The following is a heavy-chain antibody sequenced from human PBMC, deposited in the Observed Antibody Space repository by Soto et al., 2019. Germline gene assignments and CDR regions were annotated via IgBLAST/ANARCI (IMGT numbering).Heavy chain of an antibody. CDR3: ARRARPDFYYMDV. CDR1: GFTLSGYA. J-gene: IGHJ6*03. D-gene: IGHD6-6*01. V-gene: IGHV3-64*01. CDR2: ISSNGVGT. Sequence: PGGSLRLSCAASGFTLSGYAMDWVRKAPGKGLEYVSGISSNGVGTYYANSVQGRFTISRDNSKNTVYLQMGSLRPEDMAVYYCARRARPDFYYMDVWGKRTTVTVSS.